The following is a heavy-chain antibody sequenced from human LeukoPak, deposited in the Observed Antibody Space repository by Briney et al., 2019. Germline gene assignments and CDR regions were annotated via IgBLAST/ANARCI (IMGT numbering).Heavy chain of an antibody. Sequence: GGSLRLSCAASGFTFSNAWMSWVRQAPGKGLEWVGCIKSKTDGETSDYAAPVKGRFTISRDDSKNTLYLQMNSLKSEDTAVYYCTTLYSRGWYPFDYWGQGTLVTVSS. CDR3: TTLYSRGWYPFDY. V-gene: IGHV3-15*01. D-gene: IGHD6-19*01. J-gene: IGHJ4*02. CDR1: GFTFSNAW. CDR2: IKSKTDGETS.